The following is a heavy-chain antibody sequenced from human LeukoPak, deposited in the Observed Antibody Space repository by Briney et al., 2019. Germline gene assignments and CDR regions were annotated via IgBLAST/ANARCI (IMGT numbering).Heavy chain of an antibody. V-gene: IGHV4-61*08. Sequence: PSETLSLTCTVSGGSISSGDYYWSWIRQPPGKGLEWIGYIYYSGSTNYNPSLKSRVTISVDTSKNQFSLKLSPVTAADTAVYYCARTPGAYYFDYWGQGTLVTVSS. J-gene: IGHJ4*02. CDR3: ARTPGAYYFDY. D-gene: IGHD1-26*01. CDR2: IYYSGST. CDR1: GGSISSGDYY.